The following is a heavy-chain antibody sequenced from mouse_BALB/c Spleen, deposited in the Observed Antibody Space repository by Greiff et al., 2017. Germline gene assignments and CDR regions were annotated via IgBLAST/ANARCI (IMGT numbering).Heavy chain of an antibody. CDR2: INPSNGRT. V-gene: IGHV1S81*02. J-gene: IGHJ4*01. Sequence: QVQLQQPGAELVKPGASVKLSCKASGYTFTSYWMHWVKQRPGQGLEWIGEINPSNGRTNYNEKFKSKATLTVDKSSSTAYMQLSSLTSEDSAVYYCARSGNRAMDYWGQGTSVTVSS. CDR1: GYTFTSYW. D-gene: IGHD2-1*01. CDR3: ARSGNRAMDY.